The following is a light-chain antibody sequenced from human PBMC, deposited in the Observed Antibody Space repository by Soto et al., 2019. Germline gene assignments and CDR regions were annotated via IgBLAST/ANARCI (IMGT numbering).Light chain of an antibody. J-gene: IGKJ5*01. CDR2: DAS. CDR1: ESVSRN. CDR3: QQYNSWPPIT. V-gene: IGKV3-15*01. Sequence: VMTQSPATLSVSPGERATLSCRASESVSRNLAWYQHKPCQAPRLLIYDASTRATGIPDRFSGGGSGTEFTLTISSLQSEDFVVYYCQQYNSWPPITFGQGTRLEIK.